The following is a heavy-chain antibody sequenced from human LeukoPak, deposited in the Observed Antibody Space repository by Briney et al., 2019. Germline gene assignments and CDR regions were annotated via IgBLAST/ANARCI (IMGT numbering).Heavy chain of an antibody. V-gene: IGHV4-34*01. CDR2: INHSGST. J-gene: IGHJ3*02. CDR3: ARDYDSSGPGAFDI. Sequence: PSETLSLTCAVYGGSFSGYYWSWIRQPPGKGLEWIGEINHSGSTNYNPSLKSRVTISVDTSKNQFSLKLSSVTAADTAVYYCARDYDSSGPGAFDIWGQGTMVTVSS. CDR1: GGSFSGYY. D-gene: IGHD3-22*01.